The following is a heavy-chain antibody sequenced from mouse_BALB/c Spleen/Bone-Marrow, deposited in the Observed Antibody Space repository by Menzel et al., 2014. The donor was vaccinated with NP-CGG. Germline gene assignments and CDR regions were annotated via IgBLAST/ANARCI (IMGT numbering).Heavy chain of an antibody. CDR3: ARSPTSSWAMDY. Sequence: QVQLQQSGPGLVAPSQRLSITCTVSGFSLTSYGVYWVRQPPGKGLEWLGVIGAGGSTNYNSALMSRLSISKDNSKSQVFLKMHSLQTDDTAMYYCARSPTSSWAMDYWGQGTSVTVSS. CDR1: GFSLTSYG. J-gene: IGHJ4*01. V-gene: IGHV2-9*02. D-gene: IGHD1-1*01. CDR2: IGAGGST.